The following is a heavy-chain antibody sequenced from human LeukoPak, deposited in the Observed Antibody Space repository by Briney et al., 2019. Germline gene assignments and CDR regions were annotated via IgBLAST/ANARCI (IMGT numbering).Heavy chain of an antibody. J-gene: IGHJ4*02. CDR3: ARASSLIGGFDS. CDR2: ISRNGGAV. V-gene: IGHV3-11*01. D-gene: IGHD2-8*01. CDR1: GFTFNQHS. Sequence: PGGSLRLSCAASGFTFNQHSMSWIRPAPGKGLEWLSYISRNGGAVHYADSVEGRFTISRDNAKNSLNLQMNGLTTDDTAVYFCARASSLIGGFDSWGRGTLVTVSS.